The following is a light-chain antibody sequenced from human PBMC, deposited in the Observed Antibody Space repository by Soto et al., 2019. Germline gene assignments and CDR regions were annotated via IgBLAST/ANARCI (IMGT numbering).Light chain of an antibody. CDR3: VTWDNIVSSVV. V-gene: IGLV1-51*01. Sequence: QSVLTQAPSVSAAPGQKATISCSGSNSNIEHNYVSWYQQFPGTAPKLLIYDNDHRPSDIPDRFSGSKSGTSATLAITGLQTGDEADYYCVTWDNIVSSVVFGGGTKVTVL. J-gene: IGLJ2*01. CDR1: NSNIEHNY. CDR2: DND.